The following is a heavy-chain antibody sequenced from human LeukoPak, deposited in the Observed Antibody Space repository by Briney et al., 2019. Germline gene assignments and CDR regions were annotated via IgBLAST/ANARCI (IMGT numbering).Heavy chain of an antibody. D-gene: IGHD2-2*01. V-gene: IGHV6-1*01. CDR3: ARRLTQYDCFDP. Sequence: SQTLSLTCTISGDSVSSNSVTWNWIRQPPSRGLEWLGRTYYRSTWYNDYAVSVRGRITVNPDTSKNQFSLHLNSVTPEDTAVYYCARRLTQYDCFDPWGQGILVTVSS. J-gene: IGHJ5*02. CDR1: GDSVSSNSVT. CDR2: TYYRSTWYN.